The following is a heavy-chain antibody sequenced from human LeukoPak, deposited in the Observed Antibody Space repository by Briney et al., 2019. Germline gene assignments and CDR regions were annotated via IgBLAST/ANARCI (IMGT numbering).Heavy chain of an antibody. J-gene: IGHJ4*02. CDR2: INPNSGGT. CDR1: GYTFTGYY. CDR3: ARGHKYYYGSETYYGY. Sequence: ASVKVSCKASGYTFTGYYMHWVRQAPGQGLEWMGRINPNSGGTNYAQKFQGWVTMTRDTSISTAYMELSRLRSDDTAVYYCARGHKYYYGSETYYGYWGQGTLVTVSS. D-gene: IGHD3-10*01. V-gene: IGHV1-2*04.